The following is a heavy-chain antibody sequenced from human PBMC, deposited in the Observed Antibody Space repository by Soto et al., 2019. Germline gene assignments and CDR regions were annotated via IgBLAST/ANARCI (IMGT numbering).Heavy chain of an antibody. CDR3: ARDASDYGDPPYFDY. Sequence: QVQLVQSGAEVEKPGSSVMLSCKAYGGTFTSYAISWVRQAPGQGLEWMGGIIPIFGTANYAQKFQGRVTFTADESTSTAYMELNSLRFEDTGVYYCARDASDYGDPPYFDYWGQGTLVTVSS. V-gene: IGHV1-69*01. D-gene: IGHD4-17*01. CDR2: IIPIFGTA. J-gene: IGHJ4*02. CDR1: GGTFTSYA.